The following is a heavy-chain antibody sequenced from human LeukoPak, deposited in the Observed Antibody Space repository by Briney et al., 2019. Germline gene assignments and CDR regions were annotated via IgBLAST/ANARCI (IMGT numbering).Heavy chain of an antibody. D-gene: IGHD3-16*01. CDR1: GFTFSSYS. J-gene: IGHJ4*02. CDR3: AREVLGRLFDF. Sequence: PGGSLRLSCAASGFTFSSYSLNWVRQAPGKGLEWVAVISYDGSNKYDTDSVQGRFTISRDNSKNTLFLQMNSLRAEDTAVYYCAREVLGRLFDFWGQGTLVTVSS. V-gene: IGHV3-30*03. CDR2: ISYDGSNK.